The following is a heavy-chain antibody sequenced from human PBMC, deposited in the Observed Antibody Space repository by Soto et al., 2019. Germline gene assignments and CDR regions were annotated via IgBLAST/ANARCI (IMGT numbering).Heavy chain of an antibody. CDR3: ARGVMITFGGVMVYYYGMDV. V-gene: IGHV6-1*01. J-gene: IGHJ6*02. CDR2: TYYRSKWYN. CDR1: GDSVSSNSAA. D-gene: IGHD3-16*01. Sequence: PSQTLSLTCAISGDSVSSNSAAWNWIRQSPSRGPEWLGRTYYRSKWYNDYAVSVKSRITINPDTSKNQFSLQLNSVTPEDTAVYYCARGVMITFGGVMVYYYGMDVWGQGTTGTVSS.